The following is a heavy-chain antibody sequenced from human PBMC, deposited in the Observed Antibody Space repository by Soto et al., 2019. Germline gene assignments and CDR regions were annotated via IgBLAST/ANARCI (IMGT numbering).Heavy chain of an antibody. D-gene: IGHD3-22*01. CDR1: GGSISSSAYY. J-gene: IGHJ4*02. CDR3: ARLGYDSSGY. CDR2: IYYSGTT. V-gene: IGHV4-39*01. Sequence: SETLSLTCIVSGGSISSSAYYWGWIRQPPGKGLEWIGSIYYSGTTYYSPSLKSRVTISVDTSKNQLSLKLSSVTAADTAVYYCARLGYDSSGYWGQGTLVTVSS.